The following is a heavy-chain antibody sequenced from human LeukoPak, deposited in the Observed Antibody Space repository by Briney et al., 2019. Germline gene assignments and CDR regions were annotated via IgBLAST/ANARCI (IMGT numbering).Heavy chain of an antibody. Sequence: GESLKISCKGSGYSFTSYWIGWVRQMPGKGLEWMGTIYPGDSDTRYSPSFQGQVTISADKSISTAYLQWSSLKASDTAMYYCARHYGDTMIVPDAFDIWGQGTMVTVSS. CDR2: IYPGDSDT. V-gene: IGHV5-51*01. J-gene: IGHJ3*02. CDR3: ARHYGDTMIVPDAFDI. D-gene: IGHD3-22*01. CDR1: GYSFTSYW.